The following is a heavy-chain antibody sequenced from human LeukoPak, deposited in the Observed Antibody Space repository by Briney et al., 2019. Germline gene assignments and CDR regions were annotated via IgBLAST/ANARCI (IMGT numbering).Heavy chain of an antibody. CDR1: GGSISSYY. CDR3: ARDRARYCSGGSCYMLDY. Sequence: SETLSLTCTVSGGSISSYYWSWIRQPAGQGLEWIGRIYTSGSTNYNPSLKSRVTMSVDTSKNQFSLKLSSVTAADTAVYYCARDRARYCSGGSCYMLDYWGQGTLVTVSS. V-gene: IGHV4-4*07. CDR2: IYTSGST. J-gene: IGHJ4*02. D-gene: IGHD2-15*01.